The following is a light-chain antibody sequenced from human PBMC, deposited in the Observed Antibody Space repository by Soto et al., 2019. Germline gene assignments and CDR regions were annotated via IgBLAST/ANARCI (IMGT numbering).Light chain of an antibody. CDR3: GSYAGGIYV. CDR2: EVS. J-gene: IGLJ1*01. CDR1: SSDVGGYNY. V-gene: IGLV2-8*01. Sequence: QSVLTQPPSASGSPGQSVAISCTGTSSDVGGYNYVSWYQQHPGKAPKLMIYEVSKRPSGVPDRFSGSKSGNTASLTVSGLQAEDEADYYCGSYAGGIYVFGTGTKVTVL.